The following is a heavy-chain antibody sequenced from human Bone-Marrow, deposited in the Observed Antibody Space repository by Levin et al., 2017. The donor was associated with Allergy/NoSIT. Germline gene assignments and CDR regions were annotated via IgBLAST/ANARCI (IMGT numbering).Heavy chain of an antibody. CDR2: ITTSGSTI. V-gene: IGHV3-11*01. CDR1: GFTFSDYH. CDR3: ARDTAMVIYYYGMDV. D-gene: IGHD5-18*01. Sequence: SGGSLRLSCAASGFTFSDYHMNWIRQAPGKGLEWVSYITTSGSTIYYADSVKGRFTISRDDAKNSLYLQMNSLRVEDTALYYCARDTAMVIYYYGMDVWGQGTTVTVSS. J-gene: IGHJ6*02.